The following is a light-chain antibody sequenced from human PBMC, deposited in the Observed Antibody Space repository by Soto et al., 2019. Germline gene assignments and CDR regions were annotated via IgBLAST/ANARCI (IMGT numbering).Light chain of an antibody. CDR1: SSDVGSYNL. J-gene: IGLJ2*01. V-gene: IGLV2-23*01. CDR3: CSYAGSSPSHVV. Sequence: QSVLTQPASVSGSPGQSITISCTGTSSDVGSYNLVSWYQQHPGKAPKPMIYEGSKRPSGVSNRFSGSKSGNTASLTISGLQAEDEADYYCCSYAGSSPSHVVFGGGTKVTVL. CDR2: EGS.